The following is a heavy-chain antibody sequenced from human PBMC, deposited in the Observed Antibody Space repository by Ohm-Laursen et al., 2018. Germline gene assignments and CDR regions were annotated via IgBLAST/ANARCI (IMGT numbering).Heavy chain of an antibody. CDR1: GGSMTSGGYY. J-gene: IGHJ4*02. CDR3: ARGLISGMEDY. D-gene: IGHD2-15*01. V-gene: IGHV4-38-2*02. CDR2: MYHSGST. Sequence: SQTLSLTCTVSGGSMTSGGYYWGWIRQSPGKGLEWIGSMYHSGSTYYNPSLKSRVTISVDTSTNQFSLKLSSVTAADTAVYYCARGLISGMEDYWGQGILVTVSS.